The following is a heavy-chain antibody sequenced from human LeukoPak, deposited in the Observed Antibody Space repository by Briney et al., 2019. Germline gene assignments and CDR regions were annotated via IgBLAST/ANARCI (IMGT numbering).Heavy chain of an antibody. D-gene: IGHD3-22*01. CDR3: GRDPHDAPMIFDY. CDR2: IKGDGSEK. Sequence: GGSLRLSCAASGFTFSCYGMHWVRQAPGKGLEWVANIKGDGSEKYYVDSVSGRFTVCRDNAKNSLYLQMNSLRAEDTAVYYCGRDPHDAPMIFDYWGQGTLVIVSS. J-gene: IGHJ4*02. CDR1: GFTFSCYG. V-gene: IGHV3-7*01.